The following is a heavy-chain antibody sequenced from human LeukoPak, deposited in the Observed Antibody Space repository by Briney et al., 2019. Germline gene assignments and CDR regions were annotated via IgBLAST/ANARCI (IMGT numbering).Heavy chain of an antibody. J-gene: IGHJ4*02. CDR1: GYTFTGYY. Sequence: EASVKVSCKASGYTFTGYYMHWVRQAPGQGLEWMGWVSAYNGKTSYAQRFQGRVTMTTDSSTNTAYMDLASLRSDDTAVYYCARGGTFYPSIDYWGQGTLVTVSS. D-gene: IGHD1-26*01. CDR3: ARGGTFYPSIDY. V-gene: IGHV1-18*04. CDR2: VSAYNGKT.